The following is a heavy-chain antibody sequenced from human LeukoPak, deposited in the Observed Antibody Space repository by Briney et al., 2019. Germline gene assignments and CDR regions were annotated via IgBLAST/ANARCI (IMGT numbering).Heavy chain of an antibody. Sequence: KTSATLSLTCAVYGGSFSGYYWSWIRQPPGNGLEWIGEINHSGSTNYNPSLKSRVTISVDTSKNQFSLKLSSVTAADTAVYYCARATKAGVRYCSSTSCYWDYWGQGTLVTVSS. CDR3: ARATKAGVRYCSSTSCYWDY. CDR1: GGSFSGYY. J-gene: IGHJ4*02. V-gene: IGHV4-34*01. D-gene: IGHD2-2*01. CDR2: INHSGST.